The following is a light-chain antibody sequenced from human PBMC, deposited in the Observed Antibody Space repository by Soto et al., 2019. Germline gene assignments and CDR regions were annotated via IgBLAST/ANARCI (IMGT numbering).Light chain of an antibody. CDR1: QSISSY. CDR2: AAS. V-gene: IGKV1-39*01. Sequence: DIQMTQPPSSLSASVGDRVTITGRASQSISSYLNWYQQKPGKAPKLLIYAASSLQSGVPSRFSGSGSGTDFTLTISSLQPEDFATYYCQQSYSTLTFGGGTKVEIK. CDR3: QQSYSTLT. J-gene: IGKJ4*01.